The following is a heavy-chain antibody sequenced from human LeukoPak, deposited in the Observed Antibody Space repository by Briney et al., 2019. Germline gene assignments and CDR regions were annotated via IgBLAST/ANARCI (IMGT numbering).Heavy chain of an antibody. D-gene: IGHD5-12*01. V-gene: IGHV4-59*01. CDR3: ARGIAATNEGYYFDY. Sequence: SETLSLTCTVSSDSISSYFWTWIRQPPTQGLDWIGYIYYIGVTNYNPSLRSRVSISVDTSKNQFSLRLSSVTAADTAVYFCARGIAATNEGYYFDYWGQGTLVTVSS. J-gene: IGHJ4*02. CDR1: SDSISSYF. CDR2: IYYIGVT.